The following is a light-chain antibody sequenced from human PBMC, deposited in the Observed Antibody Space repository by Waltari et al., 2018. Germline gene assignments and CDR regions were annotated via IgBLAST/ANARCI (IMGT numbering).Light chain of an antibody. V-gene: IGKV2D-29*02. CDR2: GVY. CDR1: QSLLHSDGRTR. CDR3: MQSRQLQT. J-gene: IGKJ1*01. Sequence: IVMTQSPLSLSVTPGQPASMSCKSSQSLLHSDGRTRLFWYLQKSGRSPRLLVSGVYDRFSGVSDRFSGSGSGTDFTLNISRVEAEDVGIYFCMQSRQLQTFGQGTKVQI.